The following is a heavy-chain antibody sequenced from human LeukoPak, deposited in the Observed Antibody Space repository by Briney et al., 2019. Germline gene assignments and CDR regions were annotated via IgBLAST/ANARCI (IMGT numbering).Heavy chain of an antibody. CDR2: ISSSGSTI. CDR1: GFTFSDYY. V-gene: IGHV3-11*01. Sequence: GGSLRLSCAASGFTFSDYYMSWIRQAPGKGLEWVSYISSSGSTIYYADSVKGRLTISRDNAKNSLYLQMNSLRAEDTAVYYCARVMSLGSGWSLDIWGQGTMVTVSS. CDR3: ARVMSLGSGWSLDI. J-gene: IGHJ3*02. D-gene: IGHD6-19*01.